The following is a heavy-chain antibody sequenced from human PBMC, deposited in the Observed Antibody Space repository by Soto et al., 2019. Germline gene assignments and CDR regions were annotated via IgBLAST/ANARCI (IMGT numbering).Heavy chain of an antibody. J-gene: IGHJ5*02. V-gene: IGHV3-73*01. CDR3: VRGAIGSWRFAP. CDR1: EITFRGSL. CDR2: IRTKGHSYAT. D-gene: IGHD3-10*01. Sequence: LSWASSEITFRGSLMHFVRQASGKGLEWVGRIRTKGHSYATAYDASVKGTFTISRDASKTTAYLQMNSLTIEDTAVYYCVRGAIGSWRFAPWGQVTLVTVSS.